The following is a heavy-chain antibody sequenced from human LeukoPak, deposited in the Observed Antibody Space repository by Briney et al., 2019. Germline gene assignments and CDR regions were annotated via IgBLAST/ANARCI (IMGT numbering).Heavy chain of an antibody. D-gene: IGHD7-27*01. CDR2: ISYDGSNK. J-gene: IGHJ3*02. CDR1: GFTFSSYG. Sequence: GGSLRLSCVVSGFTFSSYGMHWVRQAPGKGLEWVAVISYDGSNKYYADSVKGRFTISRDNSKNTLYLQMNCLRAEDTAVYSCARDANWGFDAFHIWGQGTMVTVSS. CDR3: ARDANWGFDAFHI. V-gene: IGHV3-30*03.